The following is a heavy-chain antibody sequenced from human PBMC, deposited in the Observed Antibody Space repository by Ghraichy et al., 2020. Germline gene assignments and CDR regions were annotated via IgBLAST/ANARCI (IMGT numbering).Heavy chain of an antibody. D-gene: IGHD4-23*01. CDR3: ASGGNSVLDY. CDR1: GGSFSGYY. Sequence: SETLSLTCAVYGGSFSGYYWSWIRQPPGKGLEWIGEINHSGSTNYNPSLKSRVTISVDTSKNQFSLKLSSVTAADTAVYYCASGGNSVLDYWGQGTLVTVSS. V-gene: IGHV4-34*01. CDR2: INHSGST. J-gene: IGHJ4*02.